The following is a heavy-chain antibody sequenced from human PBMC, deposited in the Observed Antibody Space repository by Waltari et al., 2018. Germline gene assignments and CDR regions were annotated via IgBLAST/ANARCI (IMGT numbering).Heavy chain of an antibody. Sequence: QVQLQQWGAGLLKPSETLSLTCAVYGGSFSGYYWSWIRQPPGKGLEWSGEINHSGSTNYNPSLKSRVTISVDTSKNQFSLKLSSVTAADTAVYYCARGRVNWFDPWGQGTLVTVSS. J-gene: IGHJ5*02. CDR1: GGSFSGYY. CDR3: ARGRVNWFDP. V-gene: IGHV4-34*01. CDR2: INHSGST.